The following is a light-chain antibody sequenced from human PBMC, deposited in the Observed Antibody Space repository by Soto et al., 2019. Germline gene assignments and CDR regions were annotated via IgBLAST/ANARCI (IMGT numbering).Light chain of an antibody. Sequence: DIQMTQSPSSLSASVGDRVTITCRASQGISNYLAWYQQKPGKVPKLLFYAASTLQSGVPSRFSGSGSGTDFTLTISILQPDDVATYCCQKYNSAPLTFGGGTNVEIK. CDR3: QKYNSAPLT. J-gene: IGKJ4*01. V-gene: IGKV1-27*01. CDR1: QGISNY. CDR2: AAS.